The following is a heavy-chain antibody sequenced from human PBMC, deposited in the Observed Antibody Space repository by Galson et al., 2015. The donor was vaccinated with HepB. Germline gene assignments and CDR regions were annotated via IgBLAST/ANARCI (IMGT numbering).Heavy chain of an antibody. CDR1: GFTFSSYA. J-gene: IGHJ6*02. CDR3: AKDFMVRGVNGMDV. Sequence: SLRLSCAASGFTFSSYAMCWVRQAPGKGLEWVSAISGSGGSTYYADSVKGRFTISRDNSKNTLYLQMNSLRAEDTAVYYCAKDFMVRGVNGMDVWGQGTTVTVSS. CDR2: ISGSGGST. V-gene: IGHV3-23*01. D-gene: IGHD3-10*01.